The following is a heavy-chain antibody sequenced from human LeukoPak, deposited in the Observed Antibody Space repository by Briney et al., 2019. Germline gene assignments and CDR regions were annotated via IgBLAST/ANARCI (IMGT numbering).Heavy chain of an antibody. CDR1: GFTFSSYA. J-gene: IGHJ6*02. V-gene: IGHV3-23*01. CDR2: ISGSGGST. D-gene: IGHD1-1*01. CDR3: ARDGEELEPDSNYYYYGMDV. Sequence: PGGSLRLSCAASGFTFSSYAMSWVRQAPGKGLEWVSAISGSGGSTYYADSVKGRFTISRDNSKNTLYLQMNSLRAEDTAVYYCARDGEELEPDSNYYYYGMDVWGQGTTVTVSS.